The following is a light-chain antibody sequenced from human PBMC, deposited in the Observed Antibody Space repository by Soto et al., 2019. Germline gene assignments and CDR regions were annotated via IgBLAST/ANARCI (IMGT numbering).Light chain of an antibody. CDR3: QSSESRLSVV. V-gene: IGLV1-40*01. J-gene: IGLJ2*01. Sequence: QSVLTQPPSVSGAPGQRVTISCTGSSSNIGAGSDVYWYQQLPGTAPKLLISDNYNRPSGVPDRFSGSKSGTSASLAITGLQAEDEADYYCQSSESRLSVVFGGGTKLTVL. CDR2: DNY. CDR1: SSNIGAGSD.